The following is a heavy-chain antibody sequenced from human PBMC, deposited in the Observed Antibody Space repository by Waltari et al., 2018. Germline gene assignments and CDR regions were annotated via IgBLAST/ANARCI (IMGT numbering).Heavy chain of an antibody. J-gene: IGHJ4*02. CDR1: GDSISTTSNY. Sequence: QLQLQESGPGLVKPSETLSLTCTVSGDSISTTSNYWGWISQAPGKGLEWVGFIHSSGSTYYNPSLKSRVTLSVETSKNQFSLRLTSVTAADTAVYYCARPANFYYDRGGYDYWGQGTLVTVSS. V-gene: IGHV4-39*01. D-gene: IGHD3-22*01. CDR3: ARPANFYYDRGGYDY. CDR2: IHSSGST.